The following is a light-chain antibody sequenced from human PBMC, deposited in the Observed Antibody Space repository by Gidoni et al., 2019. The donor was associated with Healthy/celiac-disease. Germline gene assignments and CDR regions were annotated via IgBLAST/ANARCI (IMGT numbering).Light chain of an antibody. CDR1: QSVSSN. CDR2: GAS. V-gene: IGKV3-15*01. CDR3: QQYNNWLPLT. J-gene: IGKJ4*01. Sequence: EIVMTQSPATLSVSPGERATLSCRASQSVSSNLAWYQQTPGQAPRLLIYGASTRATGISARFSGSGSGTEFTLTISSLQSEDFAVYYCQQYNNWLPLTFGGXTKVEIK.